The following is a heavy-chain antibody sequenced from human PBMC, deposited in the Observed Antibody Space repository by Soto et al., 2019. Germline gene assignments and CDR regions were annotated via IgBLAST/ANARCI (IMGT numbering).Heavy chain of an antibody. CDR1: GFNVRSYW. CDR2: IKEDGSEI. D-gene: IGHD3-16*01. Sequence: GGSLRLSCAVSGFNVRSYWMSWVRQAPGKGLEWVASIKEDGSEIYYLHSVRGRFSISRDSAGNALHLAMNYLSAEDTGVYFCARDIGFDYVNWGQGTLVTVSS. V-gene: IGHV3-7*01. J-gene: IGHJ4*02. CDR3: ARDIGFDYVN.